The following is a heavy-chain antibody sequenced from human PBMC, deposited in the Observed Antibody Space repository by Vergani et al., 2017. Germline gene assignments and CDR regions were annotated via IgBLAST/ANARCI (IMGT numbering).Heavy chain of an antibody. D-gene: IGHD2-15*01. CDR2: IKQDGSEK. Sequence: EVQLVESGGGLVQPGGSLRLSCAASGFTFSRYWMSWVRQAPGKGLEWVANIKQDGSEKYYVDSVKGRFTISRGNAKNSLYLQMNSLRADDTAVYYCARDLXIVVVVAGDGMDVWCQGTTVTVSS. J-gene: IGHJ6*02. CDR3: ARDLXIVVVVAGDGMDV. CDR1: GFTFSRYW. V-gene: IGHV3-7*01.